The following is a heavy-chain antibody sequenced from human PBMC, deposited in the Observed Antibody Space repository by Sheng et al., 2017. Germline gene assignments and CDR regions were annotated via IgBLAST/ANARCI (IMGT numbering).Heavy chain of an antibody. CDR3: ARDGWNYGYGDYYYYMDV. D-gene: IGHD1-7*01. V-gene: IGHV4-4*07. Sequence: QVQLQESGPGLVKPSETPVPHLHCLCGSISSYYWSLDPAARREGTGVDWAYLYQWEHQLQPLPQESSHXAVDTSKNQFSLKLSSVTAADTAVYYCARDGWNYGYGDYYYYMDVWGKGTTVTVSS. J-gene: IGHJ6*03. CDR2: LYQWEH. CDR1: GSISSYY.